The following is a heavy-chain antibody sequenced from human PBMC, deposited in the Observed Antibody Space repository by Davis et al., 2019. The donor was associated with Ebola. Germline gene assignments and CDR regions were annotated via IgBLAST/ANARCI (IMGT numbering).Heavy chain of an antibody. Sequence: GESLKISCAASGFTFSSYAMSWVRQAPGKGLVWVSRINSDGSSTSYADSVKGRFTISRDNAKNTLYLQMNSLRAEDTAVYYCARGQNWFDPWGQGTLVTVSS. CDR2: INSDGSST. CDR3: ARGQNWFDP. CDR1: GFTFSSYA. J-gene: IGHJ5*02. V-gene: IGHV3-74*01.